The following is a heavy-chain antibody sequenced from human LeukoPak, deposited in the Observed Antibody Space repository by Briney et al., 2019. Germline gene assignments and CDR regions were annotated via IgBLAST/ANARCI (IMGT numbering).Heavy chain of an antibody. J-gene: IGHJ4*02. Sequence: PGGSLRLSCAASGFTFSSYSMNWVRQAPGKGLEWVSSISSSSSYIYYADSVKGRFTISRDNAKNSLYLQMNSLRAEDTAVYYCARVGDRLRYFDWLSPNYFDYWGQGTLVTVSS. CDR2: ISSSSSYI. V-gene: IGHV3-21*01. CDR3: ARVGDRLRYFDWLSPNYFDY. CDR1: GFTFSSYS. D-gene: IGHD3-9*01.